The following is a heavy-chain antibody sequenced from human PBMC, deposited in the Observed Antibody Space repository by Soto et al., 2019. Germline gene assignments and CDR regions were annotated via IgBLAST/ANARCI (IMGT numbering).Heavy chain of an antibody. CDR2: IYYSGST. CDR3: ARDAHNYDFWSGPPYDAFDI. CDR1: GGSISSGGYY. V-gene: IGHV4-31*03. D-gene: IGHD3-3*01. Sequence: PSETLSLTCTVSGGSISSGGYYWSWIRQHPGKGLEWIGYIYYSGSTYYNPSLKSRVTISVDTSKNQFSLKLSSVTAADTAVYYCARDAHNYDFWSGPPYDAFDIWGQGTMVTVSS. J-gene: IGHJ3*02.